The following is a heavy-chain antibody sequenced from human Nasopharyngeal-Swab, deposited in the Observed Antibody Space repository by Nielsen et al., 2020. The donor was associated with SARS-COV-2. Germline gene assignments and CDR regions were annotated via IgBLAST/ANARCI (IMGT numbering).Heavy chain of an antibody. CDR3: ARDSDIPYSGYGMDV. J-gene: IGHJ6*02. Sequence: ETLSLTCTVSGGSISSGGYYWSWVRQAPGKGLEWVANIKQDGSEKYYVDSVKGRFTIFRDNAKNSLYLQMNSLRAEDTAVYYCARDSDIPYSGYGMDVWGQGTTVTVSS. V-gene: IGHV3-7*01. CDR1: GGSISSGGYY. CDR2: IKQDGSEK. D-gene: IGHD6-13*01.